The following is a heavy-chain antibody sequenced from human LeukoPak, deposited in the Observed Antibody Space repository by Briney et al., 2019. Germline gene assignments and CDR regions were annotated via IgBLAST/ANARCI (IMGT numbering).Heavy chain of an antibody. CDR3: ARASYGSGTDY. CDR1: GGSISSSSYY. Sequence: SETLSLTCTVSGGSISSSSYYWGWIRQPPGKGLEWIGYIYYSGSTYYNPSLKSRVTISVDTSKNQFSLNLSSVTAADTAVYYCARASYGSGTDYWGQGTLVTVSS. D-gene: IGHD3-10*01. V-gene: IGHV4-30-4*08. J-gene: IGHJ4*02. CDR2: IYYSGST.